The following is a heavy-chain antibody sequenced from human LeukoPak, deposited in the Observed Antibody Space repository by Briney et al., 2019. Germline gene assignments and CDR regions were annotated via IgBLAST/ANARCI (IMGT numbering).Heavy chain of an antibody. CDR2: ISYDGSNK. CDR3: AKGWSGESFGAQFDY. CDR1: GFTFSSYG. V-gene: IGHV3-30*18. D-gene: IGHD3-10*01. Sequence: AGGSLRLSCAASGFTFSSYGMHWVRQAPGKGLEWVTVISYDGSNKYYADSVKGRFTISRDNSKNTLYLQMNSLRAEDTAVYYCAKGWSGESFGAQFDYWGHGTLVTVSS. J-gene: IGHJ4*01.